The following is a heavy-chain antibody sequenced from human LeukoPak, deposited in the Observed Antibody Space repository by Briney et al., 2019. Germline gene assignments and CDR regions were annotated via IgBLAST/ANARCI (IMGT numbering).Heavy chain of an antibody. D-gene: IGHD1-7*01. CDR2: MNPNSGNT. CDR1: GYTFTSYD. J-gene: IGHJ4*02. V-gene: IGHV1-8*01. CDR3: ARVDNWDYNFFGY. Sequence: ASVKVSCKASGYTFTSYDINWVRQAPGQGLEWMGWMNPNSGNTAYSQRFQGRVTMSRNPSISTAYMELGSLTSEDTAIYYCARVDNWDYNFFGYWAQGTLVTVSS.